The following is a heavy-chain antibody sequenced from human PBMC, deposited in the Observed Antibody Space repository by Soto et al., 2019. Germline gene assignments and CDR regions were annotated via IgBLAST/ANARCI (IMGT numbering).Heavy chain of an antibody. J-gene: IGHJ4*02. V-gene: IGHV3-23*01. CDR3: AKDLYSNTVTVDYFDY. Sequence: PGGSLRLSCAASGFTFSSYAMSWVRQAPGKGLEWVSAISGSGGSTYYADSVKGRFTISRDNSKNTLYLQMNSLRAEDTAVYYCAKDLYSNTVTVDYFDYWGQGTLVTVSS. CDR1: GFTFSSYA. CDR2: ISGSGGST. D-gene: IGHD4-17*01.